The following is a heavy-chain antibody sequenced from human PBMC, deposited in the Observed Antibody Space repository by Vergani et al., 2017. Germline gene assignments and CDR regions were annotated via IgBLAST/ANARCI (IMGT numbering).Heavy chain of an antibody. J-gene: IGHJ4*02. CDR3: TTYSNRVCLGGD. Sequence: EVQLLESGGGLVQPGGSLRLSCAASGFTFSHTWMSWVRQVPGKGLEWVGRIISKTDGGKTDYAASVKGRFTISRDDAKNTLYLQMNSLKTDDTAVYYCTTYSNRVCLGGDWGQGTLVTVSS. V-gene: IGHV3-15*01. CDR2: IISKTDGGKT. CDR1: GFTFSHTW. D-gene: IGHD4-11*01.